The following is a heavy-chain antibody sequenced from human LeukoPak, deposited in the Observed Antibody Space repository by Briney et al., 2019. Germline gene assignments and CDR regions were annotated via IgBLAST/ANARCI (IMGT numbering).Heavy chain of an antibody. CDR1: GFAFSRYW. Sequence: GSLRLSCAASGFAFSRYWMSWVRQPPGKGLEWIGEINHSGSTNYNPSLKSRVTISVDTSKNQFSLKLSSVTAADTAVYYCARGSSSWYVAYYYYYMDVWGKGTTVTVSS. CDR2: INHSGST. D-gene: IGHD6-13*01. V-gene: IGHV4-34*01. CDR3: ARGSSSWYVAYYYYYMDV. J-gene: IGHJ6*03.